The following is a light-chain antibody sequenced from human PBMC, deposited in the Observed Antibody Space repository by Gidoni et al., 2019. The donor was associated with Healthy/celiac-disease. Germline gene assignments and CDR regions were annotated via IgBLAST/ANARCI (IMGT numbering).Light chain of an antibody. CDR3: QSADSSGTYRV. Sequence: SYELTQPPSVSVSPGQTARITCSGDALPKQYAYWYQQKPGQAPGLVIYKDSERPSGIPERFSGSSSGTTGTVTISGVQAEDEADYYCQSADSSGTYRVFGGGTKLTVL. CDR2: KDS. J-gene: IGLJ2*01. CDR1: ALPKQY. V-gene: IGLV3-25*03.